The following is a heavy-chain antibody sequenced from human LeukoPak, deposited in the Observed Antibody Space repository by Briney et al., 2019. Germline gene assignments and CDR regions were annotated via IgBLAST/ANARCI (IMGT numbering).Heavy chain of an antibody. J-gene: IGHJ3*02. V-gene: IGHV3-30*02. D-gene: IGHD5-18*01. Sequence: GGSLRLSYAASGFTFSSYGMHWVRQAPGKGLEWVAFIRYDGSNKYYADSVKGRFTISRDNSENTLYLQMNSLRAEDTAVYYCAKDLAYSYGPHDAFDIWGQGTMVTVSS. CDR1: GFTFSSYG. CDR3: AKDLAYSYGPHDAFDI. CDR2: IRYDGSNK.